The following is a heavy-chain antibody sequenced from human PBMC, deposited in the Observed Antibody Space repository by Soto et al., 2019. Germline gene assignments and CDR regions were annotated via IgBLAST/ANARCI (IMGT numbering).Heavy chain of an antibody. D-gene: IGHD4-17*01. CDR2: INHSGST. J-gene: IGHJ2*01. Sequence: QVQLQQWGAGLLKPSETLSLTCAVYGGSFSDYYWSWIRQPPGKGLEWIGEINHSGSTNYNPSLKSRVTLSVDTSKTQFSLKLSSVTAADTAVYYCARDQDYGDFGGAGWYFDLWGRGTLVTVSS. CDR1: GGSFSDYY. V-gene: IGHV4-34*01. CDR3: ARDQDYGDFGGAGWYFDL.